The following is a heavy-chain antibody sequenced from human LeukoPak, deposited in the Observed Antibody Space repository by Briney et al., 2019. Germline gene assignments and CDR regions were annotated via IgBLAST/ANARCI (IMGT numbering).Heavy chain of an antibody. CDR2: IYQTGST. V-gene: IGHV4-30-2*01. CDR3: AREWERGYMDV. Sequence: SETLSLTCTISGDSMSRSDHFRTWIRQPPGKGQEWIGYIYQTGSTYYNPSLESRVTISIDRSKKQFSLRLTSVTAADTAVYYCAREWERGYMDVWGKGTTVTVSS. J-gene: IGHJ6*03. D-gene: IGHD1-26*01. CDR1: GDSMSRSDHF.